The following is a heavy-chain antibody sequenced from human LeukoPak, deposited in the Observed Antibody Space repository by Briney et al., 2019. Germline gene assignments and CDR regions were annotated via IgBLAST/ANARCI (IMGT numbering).Heavy chain of an antibody. D-gene: IGHD2-21*02. CDR1: GFTFSSYW. CDR2: INPDGRDT. Sequence: GGSLGLSCAASGFTFSSYWMNWVRQAPGKGLEWVAHINPDGRDTYYVDSVKGRFTISRDNAQNSMYLQMNSLRVEDTAVYYCTSWGDTTAEYFQRWGQGTLVTVSS. V-gene: IGHV3-7*01. CDR3: TSWGDTTAEYFQR. J-gene: IGHJ1*01.